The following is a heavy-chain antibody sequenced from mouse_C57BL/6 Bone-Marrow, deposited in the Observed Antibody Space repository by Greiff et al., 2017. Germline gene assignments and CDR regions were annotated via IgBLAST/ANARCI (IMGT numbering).Heavy chain of an antibody. V-gene: IGHV10-1*01. CDR3: VRYGNYLYAMDY. Sequence: DVKLVESGGGLVQPKGSLKLSCAASGFSFNTYAMNWVRQAPGKGLEWVARIRSKSNNYATYYADSVKDRFTISRDDSESMLYLQMNNLKTEDTAMYYCVRYGNYLYAMDYWGQGTSVTVSS. J-gene: IGHJ4*01. CDR1: GFSFNTYA. D-gene: IGHD2-10*02. CDR2: IRSKSNNYAT.